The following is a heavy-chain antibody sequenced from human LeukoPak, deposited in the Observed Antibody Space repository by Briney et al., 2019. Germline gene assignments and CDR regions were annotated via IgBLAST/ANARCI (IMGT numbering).Heavy chain of an antibody. V-gene: IGHV4-34*01. Sequence: PSETLSLTCAVYGGSFSGYYWSWIRQPPGKGLEWIGEINHSGSTNYNPSLKSRVTISVDTSKNQFSLKLSSVTAADTAVYYCARDTGQYTPGTPGFTRFDPWGQGTLVTVSS. CDR3: ARDTGQYTPGTPGFTRFDP. D-gene: IGHD2-15*01. CDR1: GGSFSGYY. J-gene: IGHJ5*02. CDR2: INHSGST.